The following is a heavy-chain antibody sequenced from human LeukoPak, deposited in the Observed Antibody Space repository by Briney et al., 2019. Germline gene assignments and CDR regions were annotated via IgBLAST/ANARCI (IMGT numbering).Heavy chain of an antibody. CDR2: IYCSGST. J-gene: IGHJ5*02. CDR1: GGSISSYY. Sequence: PSETLSLTCTVSGGSISSYYWSWIRQPPGKGLEWIGYIYCSGSTNYNPSLKSRVTISVDTSKNQFSLKLSSVTAADTAVYYCARARYYDFWSGYYTGYNWFDPWGQGTLVTVSS. D-gene: IGHD3-3*01. CDR3: ARARYYDFWSGYYTGYNWFDP. V-gene: IGHV4-59*01.